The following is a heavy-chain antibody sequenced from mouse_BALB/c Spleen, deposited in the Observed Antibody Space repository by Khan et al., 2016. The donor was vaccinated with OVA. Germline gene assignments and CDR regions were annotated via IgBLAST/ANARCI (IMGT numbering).Heavy chain of an antibody. CDR1: GYTFTNHG. J-gene: IGHJ1*03. V-gene: IGHV9-1*02. CDR2: INTYTGEP. CDR3: ARAYWYFDV. Sequence: QIQLVQSGPEPKKPGETVKISCKASGYTFTNHGMNWVKQAPGKGLKWMGWINTYTGEPTYADDFKGRFAFSLETSASTAYLQINNLKNEDMATYFGARAYWYFDVWGTGTTVTVSS.